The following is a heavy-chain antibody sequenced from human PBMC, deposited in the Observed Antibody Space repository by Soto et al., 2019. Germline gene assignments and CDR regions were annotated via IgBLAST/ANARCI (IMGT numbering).Heavy chain of an antibody. CDR2: IYYSGST. CDR1: GGSISTYY. V-gene: IGHV4-59*01. CDR3: ARVNIVVVPAAMQIYYYYGMDV. D-gene: IGHD2-2*01. Sequence: SETLSLTCTVSGGSISTYYWSWIRQPPGKGLEWIGYIYYSGSTNYNPSLKSRVSISVDTSKNQFSLKLSSVTAADTAVYYCARVNIVVVPAAMQIYYYYGMDVWGQGTTVTVSS. J-gene: IGHJ6*02.